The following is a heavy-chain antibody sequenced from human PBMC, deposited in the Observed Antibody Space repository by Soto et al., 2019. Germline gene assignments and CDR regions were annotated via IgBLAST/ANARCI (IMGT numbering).Heavy chain of an antibody. D-gene: IGHD6-13*01. J-gene: IGHJ5*02. CDR2: IYYSGST. Sequence: SETLSLTCTVSGGSISSYYWSWIRQPPGKGLEWIGYIYYSGSTNYNPSLKSRVTISVDTSKNQFSLKLSSVTAADTAVYYCARVDTYSSSWYDWFDPWGQGTLVTVSS. CDR1: GGSISSYY. CDR3: ARVDTYSSSWYDWFDP. V-gene: IGHV4-59*01.